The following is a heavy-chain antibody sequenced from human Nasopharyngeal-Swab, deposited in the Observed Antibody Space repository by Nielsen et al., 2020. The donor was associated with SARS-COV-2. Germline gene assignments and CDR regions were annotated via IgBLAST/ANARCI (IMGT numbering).Heavy chain of an antibody. V-gene: IGHV4-59*08. CDR1: GGSISSYY. Sequence: SETLSLTCTVSGGSISSYYWSWIRQPSGKGLEWIGYIYYSGSTNYNPSLKSRVTISVDTSKNQFSLKLSSVTAADTAVYYCAARGSSGWFGYWGQGTLVTVSS. CDR2: IYYSGST. CDR3: AARGSSGWFGY. D-gene: IGHD6-19*01. J-gene: IGHJ4*02.